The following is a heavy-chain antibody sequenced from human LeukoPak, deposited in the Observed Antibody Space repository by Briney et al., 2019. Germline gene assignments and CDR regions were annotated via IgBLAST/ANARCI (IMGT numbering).Heavy chain of an antibody. V-gene: IGHV3-30*18. J-gene: IGHJ4*02. D-gene: IGHD4-17*01. CDR3: AKDADYGDYPDY. CDR1: VFTFSSYA. Sequence: GGSLRLSCAASVFTFSSYAMHWVRQAPGKGLEWVAVISKDGSNKYYADSVKGRFTISRDNSKNTLYLQMNSLRAEDTAVYYCAKDADYGDYPDYWGQGTLVTVS. CDR2: ISKDGSNK.